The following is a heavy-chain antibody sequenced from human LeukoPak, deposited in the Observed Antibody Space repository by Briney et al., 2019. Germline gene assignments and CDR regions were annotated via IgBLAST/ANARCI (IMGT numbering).Heavy chain of an antibody. CDR1: GFTFSSYA. Sequence: GGSLRLSCAASGFTFSSYAMSWVRQAPGKGLERVSGISAGGSTNYADSVKGRFTISRDNSKNTLYLQMNSLRAEDTAVYYCAKPYSREGWLLPLYYWGQGTLVTVSS. D-gene: IGHD3-22*01. CDR3: AKPYSREGWLLPLYY. CDR2: ISAGGST. J-gene: IGHJ4*02. V-gene: IGHV3-23*01.